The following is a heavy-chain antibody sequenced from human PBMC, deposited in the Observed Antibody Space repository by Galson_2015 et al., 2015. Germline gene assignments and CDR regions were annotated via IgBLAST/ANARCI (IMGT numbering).Heavy chain of an antibody. J-gene: IGHJ4*02. D-gene: IGHD2-8*01. Sequence: SLRLSCAASGFTFSNAWMSWVRQAPGKGLEWVGRIKSKTDGGTTDYAAPVKGRFTISRDDSKNTLYLQMNSLKTEDTAVYYCTTERYCTNGVCFPLDYWGQGTLVTVSS. CDR1: GFTFSNAW. CDR3: TTERYCTNGVCFPLDY. V-gene: IGHV3-15*01. CDR2: IKSKTDGGTT.